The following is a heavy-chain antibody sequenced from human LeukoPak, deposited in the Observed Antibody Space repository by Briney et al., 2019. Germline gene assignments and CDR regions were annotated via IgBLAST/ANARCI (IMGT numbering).Heavy chain of an antibody. CDR1: GDSINSLDL. V-gene: IGHV4-4*02. CDR3: AGLVGRYSSGLYYYYFDY. CDR2: MYLSGTT. J-gene: IGHJ4*02. Sequence: SETLSLTCTVSGDSINSLDLWSWVRQPPGKGLEWIGEMYLSGTTHSNPSVKSRVTISMDKSKNQFFLNLSSVTAADTAVYYCAGLVGRYSSGLYYYYFDYWGQGALVTVSS. D-gene: IGHD3-22*01.